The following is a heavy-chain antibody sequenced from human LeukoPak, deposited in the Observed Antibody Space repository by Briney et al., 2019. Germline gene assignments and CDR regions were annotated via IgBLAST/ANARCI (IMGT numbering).Heavy chain of an antibody. CDR3: ARHAPVRGVRIYPTDY. J-gene: IGHJ4*02. CDR1: GFTFSDYW. D-gene: IGHD3-10*01. CDR2: IKYDGNEK. V-gene: IGHV3-7*01. Sequence: GGSLRLSCAASGFTFSDYWMTWVRQAPGKGLEWEANIKYDGNEKYYLDSVKGRFTISRDNAENSLYLQMNGLRTEDTALYYCARHAPVRGVRIYPTDYCGQGTLVTVSS.